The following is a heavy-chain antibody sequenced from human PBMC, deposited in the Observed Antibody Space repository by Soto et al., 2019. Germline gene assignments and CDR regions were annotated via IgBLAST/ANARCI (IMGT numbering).Heavy chain of an antibody. CDR2: IYYSGST. D-gene: IGHD2-15*01. J-gene: IGHJ5*02. CDR3: ARGGCSGGSCYSPLDWFDP. CDR1: GGSISSYY. V-gene: IGHV4-59*01. Sequence: SETLSLTCTVSGGSISSYYWSWIRQPPGKGLEWIGYIYYSGSTNYNPALKSRVTISVDTSKNQFSLKLSSVTAADTAVYYCARGGCSGGSCYSPLDWFDPWGQGTLVTVSS.